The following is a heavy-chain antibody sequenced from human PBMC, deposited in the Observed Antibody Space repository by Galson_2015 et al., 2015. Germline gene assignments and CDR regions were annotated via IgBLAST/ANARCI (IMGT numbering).Heavy chain of an antibody. V-gene: IGHV4-4*02. CDR2: IYHSGST. Sequence: SETLSLTCAVSGGSISSSNWWSWVRQPPGKGLEWIGEIYHSGSTNYNPSLKSRVTISVDKSKSQFSLKLSSVTAADTAVYYCARDWGWEQWLVQGSQYYYGMDVWGQGTTVTVSS. CDR1: GGSISSSNW. CDR3: ARDWGWEQWLVQGSQYYYGMDV. J-gene: IGHJ6*02. D-gene: IGHD6-19*01.